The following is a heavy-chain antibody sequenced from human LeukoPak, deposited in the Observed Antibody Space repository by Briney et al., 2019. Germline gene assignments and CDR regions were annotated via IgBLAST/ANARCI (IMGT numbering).Heavy chain of an antibody. V-gene: IGHV4-39*07. CDR1: GGSISSSSYY. CDR3: ARDVSPTDF. CDR2: IYHSGST. D-gene: IGHD3-3*02. Sequence: SETLSLTCTVSGGSISSSSYYWGWIRQPPGKGLEWLGSIYHSGSTFYNPSLKSRVTISVDTSKNQFSLKLNSVTAADTAIYYCARDVSPTDFWGQGTLVTVSS. J-gene: IGHJ4*02.